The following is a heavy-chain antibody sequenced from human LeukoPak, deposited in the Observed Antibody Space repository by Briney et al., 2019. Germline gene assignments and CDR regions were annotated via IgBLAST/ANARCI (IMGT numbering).Heavy chain of an antibody. CDR3: RDY. Sequence: PGGTLRLSCVASGFMVASVGMNWVRKAPGKGLEWVSSISGGGDRTYYADSVKGRFTISRDNSKNTLYLQMNSLRAEDTALYGYRDYWGQGTLITVSS. CDR1: GFMVASVG. J-gene: IGHJ4*02. V-gene: IGHV3-23*01. CDR2: ISGGGDRT. D-gene: IGHD5-18*01.